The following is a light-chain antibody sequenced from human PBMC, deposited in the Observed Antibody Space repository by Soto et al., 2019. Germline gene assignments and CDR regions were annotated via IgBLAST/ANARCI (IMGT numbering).Light chain of an antibody. CDR2: DAS. V-gene: IGKV3-11*01. CDR3: QQRSNWPPFT. CDR1: QSVSSY. J-gene: IGKJ3*01. Sequence: EIVLTQSPATLSLSPGERATLSCRASQSVSSYLAWYQQKPGQAPRLLIYDASNRATGIPARFSGSGSGTDFTLTISSLEPEAFAVYYCQQRSNWPPFTYDPGTKVDIK.